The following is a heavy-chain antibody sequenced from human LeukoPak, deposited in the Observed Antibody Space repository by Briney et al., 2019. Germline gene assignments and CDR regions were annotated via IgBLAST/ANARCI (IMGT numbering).Heavy chain of an antibody. Sequence: GGSLRLSCAASGFTFSTHAMSWVRQAPGKGLEWVSLISGSGGSTYYADSVKGRFTISRDNGKNTLSLQMNSLRAEDTALYYCAKERLTTTTFDSWGRGTLVTVSS. CDR3: AKERLTTTTFDS. D-gene: IGHD4-11*01. V-gene: IGHV3-23*01. CDR2: ISGSGGST. CDR1: GFTFSTHA. J-gene: IGHJ4*02.